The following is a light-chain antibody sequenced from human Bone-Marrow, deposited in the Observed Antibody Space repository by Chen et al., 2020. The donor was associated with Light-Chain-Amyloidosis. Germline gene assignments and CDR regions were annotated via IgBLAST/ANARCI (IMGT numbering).Light chain of an antibody. Sequence: DIVMTQSPLSLPVTPGEPASISCRSSQSLLHSNGYNYLDWYLQKPGQSPQLLIYLGSNRASGVPDRLSGSGSGTEFTLKISRVEAEDVAVYYCMQVRQVPQTFGGGTKVEIK. CDR3: MQVRQVPQT. J-gene: IGKJ4*01. CDR1: QSLLHSNGYNY. CDR2: LGS. V-gene: IGKV2-28*01.